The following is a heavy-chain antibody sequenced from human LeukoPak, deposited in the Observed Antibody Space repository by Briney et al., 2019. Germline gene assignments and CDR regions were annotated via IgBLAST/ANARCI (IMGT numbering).Heavy chain of an antibody. V-gene: IGHV3-23*01. CDR2: ISGSGGST. CDR1: GFTFSSYA. Sequence: SGGSLRLSCAASGFTFSSYAMSWVRQAPGKRLEWVSAISGSGGSTYYADSVKGRFTISRDNSKNTLYLQMNSLRAEDTAVYYCAKDRSPYYYGSGPDYFDYWGQGTLVTVSS. D-gene: IGHD3-10*01. CDR3: AKDRSPYYYGSGPDYFDY. J-gene: IGHJ4*02.